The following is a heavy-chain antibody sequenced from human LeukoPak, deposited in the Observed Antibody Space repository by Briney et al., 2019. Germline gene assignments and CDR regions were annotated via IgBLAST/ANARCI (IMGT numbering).Heavy chain of an antibody. J-gene: IGHJ4*02. CDR1: GFTFSSYS. D-gene: IGHD3-22*01. CDR3: ERARYDRSDNED. Sequence: PGGSLRLSCAASGFTFSSYSMNWVRQGPGKGLEWVTIISHDGTNKYYADAVKGRFTISRDNSKNTLYLQMNSLRDEDTAVYYCERARYDRSDNEDWGQGTLVTVSS. CDR2: ISHDGTNK. V-gene: IGHV3-30*03.